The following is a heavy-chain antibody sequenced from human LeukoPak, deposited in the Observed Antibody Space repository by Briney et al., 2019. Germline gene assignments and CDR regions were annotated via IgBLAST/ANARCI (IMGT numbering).Heavy chain of an antibody. CDR1: GYTFTSYG. Sequence: ASVKVSCKASGYTFTSYGISWVRQAPGQGLEWMGWISPNSGGTNYAQKFQGRVTMTSDTSINAAYMELRRLRSDDTAVYYCARESSGGYPDYWGQGTLVTVSA. CDR3: ARESSGGYPDY. V-gene: IGHV1-2*02. J-gene: IGHJ4*02. D-gene: IGHD1-26*01. CDR2: ISPNSGGT.